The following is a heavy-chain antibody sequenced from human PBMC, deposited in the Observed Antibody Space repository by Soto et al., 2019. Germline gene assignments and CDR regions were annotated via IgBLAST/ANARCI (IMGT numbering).Heavy chain of an antibody. Sequence: PGGSLRLSCAASGFTFSDHYMSWIRQAPGKGVEWIGYSSNSGSFKRYADSVKGRVSISRDNAKNSLYLQINSLRGDDMALSYCVRSGDNYNLLDYWGQGTPVAVSS. J-gene: IGHJ4*02. CDR3: VRSGDNYNLLDY. CDR1: GFTFSDHY. D-gene: IGHD1-1*01. CDR2: SSNSGSFK. V-gene: IGHV3-11*06.